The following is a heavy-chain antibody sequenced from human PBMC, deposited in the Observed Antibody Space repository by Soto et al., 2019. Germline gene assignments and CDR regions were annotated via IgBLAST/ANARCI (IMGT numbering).Heavy chain of an antibody. CDR3: ARATFIRKGYYDATDYYYFDY. D-gene: IGHD3-22*01. CDR1: GGSISSGDYY. Sequence: PSETLSLTCTVPGGSISSGDYYWSWIRQPPGKGLELIGYIYYSGSTYYNPSLKSRVTISVDRSKNEFSLRLSSVTAADTAVYYCARATFIRKGYYDATDYYYFDYWGQGTLVTVSS. J-gene: IGHJ4*02. V-gene: IGHV4-30-4*01. CDR2: IYYSGST.